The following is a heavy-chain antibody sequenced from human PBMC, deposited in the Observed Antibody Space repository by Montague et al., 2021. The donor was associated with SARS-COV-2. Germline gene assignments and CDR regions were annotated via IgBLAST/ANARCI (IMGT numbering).Heavy chain of an antibody. D-gene: IGHD3-10*01. CDR3: TKDGEALAWGTFDI. CDR2: VDYSGLT. J-gene: IGHJ3*02. V-gene: IGHV4-39*07. Sequence: SETLSLTCTVSRDSISGHNYFWAWIRQPPGKGLEWIGSVDYSGLTFYNPPLESRVTISVDTSKKQFSLKVNSVTAADTAVYYCTKDGEALAWGTFDIWGQGTLVTVSS. CDR1: RDSISGHNYF.